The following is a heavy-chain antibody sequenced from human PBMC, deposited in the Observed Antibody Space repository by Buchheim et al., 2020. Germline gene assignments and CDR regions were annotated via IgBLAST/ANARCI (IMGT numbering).Heavy chain of an antibody. CDR1: GGSISSSSYY. V-gene: IGHV4-39*07. Sequence: QLQLQESGPGPVKPSETLSLTCTVSGGSISSSSYYWGWIRQPPGKGLEWIGTIYYSGSTYYNPSLKSRVTISVDTSKNQFSLKLSSVTAADTAVYYCARLWSSSGYTDYWGQGTL. J-gene: IGHJ4*02. D-gene: IGHD3-22*01. CDR2: IYYSGST. CDR3: ARLWSSSGYTDY.